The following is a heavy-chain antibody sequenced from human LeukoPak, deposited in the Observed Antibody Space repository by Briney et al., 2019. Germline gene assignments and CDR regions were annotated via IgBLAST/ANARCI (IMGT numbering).Heavy chain of an antibody. CDR3: AKGGYCSSTTCYIDY. CDR1: GFTYSSYA. Sequence: GGSLRLSCAASGFTYSSYAMSWVRQVPGKGLEWVSVISGSGGSTYYADSVKGRFTISRDNSKNTLYLQMNSLRAEDTAVYYCAKGGYCSSTTCYIDYWGQGTLVTVSS. V-gene: IGHV3-23*01. D-gene: IGHD2-2*02. CDR2: ISGSGGST. J-gene: IGHJ4*02.